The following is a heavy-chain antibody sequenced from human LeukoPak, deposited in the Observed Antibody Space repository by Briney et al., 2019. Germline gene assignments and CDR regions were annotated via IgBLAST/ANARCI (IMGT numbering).Heavy chain of an antibody. CDR2: INPNSGGT. J-gene: IGHJ4*02. D-gene: IGHD2-2*01. CDR3: ARVYCSSTSCSRRFDY. CDR1: GYTFTGYY. V-gene: IGHV1-2*06. Sequence: ASVKVPCKASGYTFTGYYMHWVRQAPGQGLEWMGRINPNSGGTNYAQKFQGRVTMTRDTSISTAYMELSRLRSDDTAVYYCARVYCSSTSCSRRFDYWGQGTLVTVSS.